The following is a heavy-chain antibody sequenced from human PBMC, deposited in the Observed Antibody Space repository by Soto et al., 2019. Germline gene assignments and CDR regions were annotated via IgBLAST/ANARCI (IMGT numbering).Heavy chain of an antibody. CDR2: MNPGSGQT. CDR3: ARMASAGTLNWFDP. Sequence: QVQLVQSGDEVKEPGASVRVSCEASGYNFINFDISWVRQAAGQGLEWLGWMNPGSGQTGYASKFQGRVAMTRDAYTGTSHLELSSLTSDDTAVYYCARMASAGTLNWFDPWGQGTLVTVSS. D-gene: IGHD6-13*01. J-gene: IGHJ5*02. V-gene: IGHV1-8*02. CDR1: GYNFINFD.